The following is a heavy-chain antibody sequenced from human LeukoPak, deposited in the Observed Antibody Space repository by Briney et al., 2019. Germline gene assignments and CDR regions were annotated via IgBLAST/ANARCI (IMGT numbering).Heavy chain of an antibody. CDR3: ARGRRDGYNSDC. J-gene: IGHJ4*02. CDR2: IYSGGST. D-gene: IGHD5-24*01. Sequence: GRSLRLSCAASGFTVSSNYMSWVRQAPGKGLEWVSVIYSGGSTYYADSVKGRFTISRDNSKNTLYLQMNSLRAEDTAVYYCARGRRDGYNSDCWGQGTLVTVSS. CDR1: GFTVSSNY. V-gene: IGHV3-53*01.